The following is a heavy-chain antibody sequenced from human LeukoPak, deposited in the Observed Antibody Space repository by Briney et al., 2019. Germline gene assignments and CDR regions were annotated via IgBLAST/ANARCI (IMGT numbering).Heavy chain of an antibody. CDR2: ISGSGGST. D-gene: IGHD5-24*01. CDR3: AKGSRDGYNFDY. V-gene: IGHV3-23*01. CDR1: GVTFSSYA. J-gene: IGHJ4*02. Sequence: GGSLRLSCAASGVTFSSYAMSWVRQAPGKGLEWVSAISGSGGSTYYADSVKGRFTISSDNSKNTLYLQMNSLRAEDTAVYYCAKGSRDGYNFDYWGQGTLVTVSS.